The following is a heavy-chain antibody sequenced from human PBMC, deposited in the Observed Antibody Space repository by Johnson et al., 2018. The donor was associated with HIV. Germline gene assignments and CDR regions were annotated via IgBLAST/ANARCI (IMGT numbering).Heavy chain of an antibody. J-gene: IGHJ3*02. Sequence: YADSVKGRFTISRDNAKNTLYLQMNSLRAEDTAVYYCASGGAFDIWGQGTMVTVSS. V-gene: IGHV3-74*01. CDR3: ASGGAFDI. D-gene: IGHD3-10*01.